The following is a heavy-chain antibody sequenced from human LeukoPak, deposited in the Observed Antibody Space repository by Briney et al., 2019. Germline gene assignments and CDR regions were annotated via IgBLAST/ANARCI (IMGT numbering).Heavy chain of an antibody. CDR3: ALVLPALGTIDY. V-gene: IGHV1-2*02. J-gene: IGHJ4*02. D-gene: IGHD2-2*01. CDR2: INPNSGAT. Sequence: ASVKVSCKASGYPFTGYYMHWVRQAPGQGLEWMGWINPNSGATNYAQKFQGRVTMTRDPSISAAYMELSRLTSDDTAVYYCALVLPALGTIDYWGQGTLITVSS. CDR1: GYPFTGYY.